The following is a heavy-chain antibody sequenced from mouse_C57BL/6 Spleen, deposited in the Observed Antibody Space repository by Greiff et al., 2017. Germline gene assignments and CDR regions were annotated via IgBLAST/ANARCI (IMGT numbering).Heavy chain of an antibody. CDR2: IWSGGST. J-gene: IGHJ2*01. Sequence: VQLKESGPGLVQPSQSLSITCTVSGFSLTSYGVHWVRQSPGQGLEWLGVIWSGGSTGNNAAFIYRLSISKENSKSQVFFNMNSLQDDDTAIYYCASYYDYDGYLDYWGQGTTLTVSS. D-gene: IGHD2-4*01. CDR1: GFSLTSYG. CDR3: ASYYDYDGYLDY. V-gene: IGHV2-2*01.